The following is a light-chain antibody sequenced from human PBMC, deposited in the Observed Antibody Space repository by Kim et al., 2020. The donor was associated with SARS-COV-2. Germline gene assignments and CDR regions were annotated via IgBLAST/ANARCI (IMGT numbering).Light chain of an antibody. Sequence: GDRVTISCRASQDISNYLAWYQQKPGKVPKVLIYAASALQSGVPSRFSGGGSGTDFTLTISSLQPEDVATYYCQKYNNAPYTLGQGTKLEI. V-gene: IGKV1-27*01. CDR2: AAS. J-gene: IGKJ2*01. CDR1: QDISNY. CDR3: QKYNNAPYT.